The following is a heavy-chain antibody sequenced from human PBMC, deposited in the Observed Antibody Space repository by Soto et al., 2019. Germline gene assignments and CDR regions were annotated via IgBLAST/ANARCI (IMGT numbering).Heavy chain of an antibody. V-gene: IGHV3-7*03. Sequence: GGSLRLSCAASGFTFSSYWMSWVRQAPGKGLEWVANIKQDGSEKYYVDSVKGRFTISRDNAKNSLYLQMNSLRAEDTAVYYCARVGVEYGDYVDYYYGMDVWGQGTTVTAP. CDR3: ARVGVEYGDYVDYYYGMDV. J-gene: IGHJ6*02. CDR1: GFTFSSYW. D-gene: IGHD4-17*01. CDR2: IKQDGSEK.